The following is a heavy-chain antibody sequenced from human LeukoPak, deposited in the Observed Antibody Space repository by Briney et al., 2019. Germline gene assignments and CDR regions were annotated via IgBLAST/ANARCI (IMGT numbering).Heavy chain of an antibody. J-gene: IGHJ4*02. CDR2: INPNSGDT. CDR3: AKQPPRIAAAGTQKKLLDY. CDR1: GYTFTGYY. Sequence: ASVKVSCKPSGYTFTGYYIHWVRQAPGQGLEWMGWINPNSGDTNLAQHFQGRVTMTRDTSISTAYMDLTRLISNDTAVYYCAKQPPRIAAAGTQKKLLDYWGQGTLVTVSS. D-gene: IGHD6-25*01. V-gene: IGHV1-2*02.